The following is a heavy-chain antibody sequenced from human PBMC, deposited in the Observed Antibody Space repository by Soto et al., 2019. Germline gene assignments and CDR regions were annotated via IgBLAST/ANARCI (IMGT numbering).Heavy chain of an antibody. D-gene: IGHD4-17*01. V-gene: IGHV1-2*02. CDR3: ARKEMTTLPNFDY. J-gene: IGHJ4*02. CDR1: GYTFTTYY. Sequence: ASVKVSCKASGYTFTTYYLHWVRQAPGQDLEWMGWINPNSGMTNSAQKFQGRVTMTRDTSINTAYMELSRLNSDDTAVYYCARKEMTTLPNFDYWGQGTRVTVSS. CDR2: INPNSGMT.